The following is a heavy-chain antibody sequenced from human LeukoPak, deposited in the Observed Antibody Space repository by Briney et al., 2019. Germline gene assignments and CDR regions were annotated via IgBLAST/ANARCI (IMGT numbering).Heavy chain of an antibody. CDR3: ARLDSSSSLIEY. CDR2: IYYSGST. J-gene: IGHJ4*02. Sequence: PSETLSLTCTVSGGSISNYYWSWIRQPPGKGLEWIGYIYYSGSTNYNPSLKSRVTISVDTSKNQFSLKLSSVTAADTAVYYCARLDSSSSLIEYWGQGTLVTVSS. V-gene: IGHV4-59*08. CDR1: GGSISNYY. D-gene: IGHD6-6*01.